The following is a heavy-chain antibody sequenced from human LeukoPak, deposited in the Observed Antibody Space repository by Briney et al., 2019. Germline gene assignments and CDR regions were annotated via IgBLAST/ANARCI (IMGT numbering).Heavy chain of an antibody. CDR3: AKDRGAEYFQH. J-gene: IGHJ1*01. Sequence: GGSLRLSCAASGFTFSSYAMSWVRQAPGKGLEWVSAVSGSGGSTYYADSVKGRFTISRDNSKNTLYLQMNSLRAEDTAVYYCAKDRGAEYFQHWGQGTLVTVSS. CDR1: GFTFSSYA. V-gene: IGHV3-23*01. CDR2: VSGSGGST.